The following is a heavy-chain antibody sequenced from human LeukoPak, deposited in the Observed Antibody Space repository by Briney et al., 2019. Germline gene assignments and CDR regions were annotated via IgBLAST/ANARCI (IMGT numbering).Heavy chain of an antibody. CDR3: ARVLGQRYALYSYYMDA. V-gene: IGHV1-8*03. J-gene: IGHJ6*03. D-gene: IGHD2-8*01. Sequence: ASVRVSCEASGYTFSDYDINWVRQATGQGLEWMGWMNPNSGNTGFAQKFEGRVTITMNTSISMTYMELSNLTSEDTAVYFCARVLGQRYALYSYYMDAWGKGTTVTVSS. CDR1: GYTFSDYD. CDR2: MNPNSGNT.